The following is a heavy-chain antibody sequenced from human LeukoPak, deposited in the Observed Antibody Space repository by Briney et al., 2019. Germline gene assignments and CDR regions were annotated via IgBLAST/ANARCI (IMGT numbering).Heavy chain of an antibody. CDR1: GFIFSNYG. CDR2: ISNSGGST. V-gene: IGHV3-23*01. J-gene: IGHJ6*03. Sequence: GGTLRLSCAASGFIFSNYGMTWVRQAPGKGLEWVSTISNSGGSTYYADSVKGRFTISRDNSKNTLYLQMNSLRVEDTAVYYCARDPSVYYDILTGYSHYYYNMDVWGKGTTVTVSS. D-gene: IGHD3-9*01. CDR3: ARDPSVYYDILTGYSHYYYNMDV.